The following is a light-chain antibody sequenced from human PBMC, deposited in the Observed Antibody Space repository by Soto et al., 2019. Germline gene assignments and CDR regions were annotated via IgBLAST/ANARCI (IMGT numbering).Light chain of an antibody. CDR3: NQYGSSPPYS. CDR1: QNVARSN. J-gene: IGKJ2*03. Sequence: EIVLTQSPDTLSLSPGERATLSCRATQNVARSNLAWYQHRPGQAPRLLSSGASTRAADTPDRFSGSGSGAHFTLTISRLEHEDFAVYYCNQYGSSPPYSFGQGTRRAI. V-gene: IGKV3-20*01. CDR2: GAS.